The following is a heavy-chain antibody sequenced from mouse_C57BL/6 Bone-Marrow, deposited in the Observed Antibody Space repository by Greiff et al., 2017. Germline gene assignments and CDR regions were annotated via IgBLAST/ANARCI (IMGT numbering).Heavy chain of an antibody. CDR1: GYTFTSYG. Sequence: VQLQQSGAELARPGASVKLSCKASGYTFTSYGISWVKQRTGQGLEWIGEIYPRSGNTYYNEKVKGKATLTADKSSSTAYMELRSLTSEDSAVYFCARRGLPWFAYWGQGTLVTVSA. CDR2: IYPRSGNT. D-gene: IGHD3-3*01. CDR3: ARRGLPWFAY. J-gene: IGHJ3*01. V-gene: IGHV1-81*01.